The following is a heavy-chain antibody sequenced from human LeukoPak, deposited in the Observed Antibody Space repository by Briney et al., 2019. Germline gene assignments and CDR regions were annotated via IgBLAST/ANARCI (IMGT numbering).Heavy chain of an antibody. Sequence: PGRSLRLSCAASGFTFSSYAMHWVRQAPGKGLEWVAVISYDGSNKYYADSVKGRFTISRDNAKNSLYLQMNSLRAEDTAVYYCARDFWSFGGAFDIWGQGTMVTVSS. D-gene: IGHD3-3*01. CDR1: GFTFSSYA. J-gene: IGHJ3*02. CDR2: ISYDGSNK. CDR3: ARDFWSFGGAFDI. V-gene: IGHV3-30*04.